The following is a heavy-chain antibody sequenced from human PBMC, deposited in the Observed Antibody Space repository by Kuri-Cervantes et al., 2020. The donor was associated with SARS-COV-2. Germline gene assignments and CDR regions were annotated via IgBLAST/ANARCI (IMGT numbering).Heavy chain of an antibody. CDR3: AREFAGMDV. Sequence: GSLRLSCAVYGGSSSGYYWSWIRQPPGKGLEWIGEINHSGSTNYNPSLKSRVTISVDTSKNQFSLKLSSVTAADTAVYYCAREFAGMDVWGQGTTVTVSS. V-gene: IGHV4-34*01. CDR2: INHSGST. CDR1: GGSSSGYY. J-gene: IGHJ6*02.